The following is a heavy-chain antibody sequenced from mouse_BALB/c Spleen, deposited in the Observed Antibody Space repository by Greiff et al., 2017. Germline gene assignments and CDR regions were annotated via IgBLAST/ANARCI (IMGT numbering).Heavy chain of an antibody. CDR3: NRGYDPDY. CDR2: IDPENGDT. J-gene: IGHJ2*01. Sequence: VQLQQSGAELVRTGASVKLSCTASGFNIKDYYMHWVKQRPEQGLEWIGWIDPENGDTEYAPKFQGKATMTADTSSNTAYLQLSSLTSEDTAVYYCNRGYDPDYWGQGTTLTVSS. D-gene: IGHD2-2*01. CDR1: GFNIKDYY. V-gene: IGHV14-4*02.